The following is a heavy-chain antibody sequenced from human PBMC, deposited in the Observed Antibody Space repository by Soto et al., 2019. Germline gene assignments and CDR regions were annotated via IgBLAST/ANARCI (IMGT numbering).Heavy chain of an antibody. CDR2: ISYDGSNK. D-gene: IGHD3-3*01. Sequence: QVQLVESGGGVVQPGRSLRLSCAASGFTFSSYGMHWVRQAPGKGLEWVATISYDGSNKYYADSVKGRFTISRDNSKHSLYVQMNNLRGDDTAVYYCGGGYFFGDYWGQGNLVTVS. CDR3: GGGYFFGDY. CDR1: GFTFSSYG. V-gene: IGHV3-30*03. J-gene: IGHJ4*02.